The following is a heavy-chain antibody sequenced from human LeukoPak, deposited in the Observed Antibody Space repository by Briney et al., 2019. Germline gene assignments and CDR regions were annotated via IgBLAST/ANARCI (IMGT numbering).Heavy chain of an antibody. Sequence: GGSLRLSCAASGFTFSSYSMNWVRQAPGKGLEWVSSISSSSSYIYYADSVKGRFTISRENAKNSLYLQMNSLRAEDTAVYYCARDNIVGATGAFDIWGQGTMVTVSS. V-gene: IGHV3-21*01. CDR3: ARDNIVGATGAFDI. CDR1: GFTFSSYS. CDR2: ISSSSSYI. J-gene: IGHJ3*02. D-gene: IGHD1-26*01.